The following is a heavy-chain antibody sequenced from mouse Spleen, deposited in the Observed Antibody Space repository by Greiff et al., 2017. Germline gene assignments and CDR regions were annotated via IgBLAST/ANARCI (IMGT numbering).Heavy chain of an antibody. CDR2: IYPGNSDT. D-gene: IGHD2-14*01. CDR1: GYTFTSYW. V-gene: IGHV1-5*01. Sequence: EVQLQQSGTVLARPGASVKMSCKASGYTFTSYWMHWVKQRPGQGLEWIGAIYPGNSDTSYNQKFKGKAKLTAVTSTSTAYMELSSLTNEDSAVYYCTRGGYRYRYYFDYWGQGTTLTVSS. J-gene: IGHJ2*01. CDR3: TRGGYRYRYYFDY.